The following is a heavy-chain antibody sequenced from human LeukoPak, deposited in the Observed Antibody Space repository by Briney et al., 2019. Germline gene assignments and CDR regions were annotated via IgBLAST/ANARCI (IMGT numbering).Heavy chain of an antibody. CDR1: GGSISSYY. Sequence: SETLSLTCTVSGGSISSYYWSWIRQPPGKGLEWIGHIYYSGSTNYNPSLKSRVTISVDTSKNQFSLKLSSVTAADTAVYYCARAEITMVRGVIITGYYFDYWGQGTLVTVSS. J-gene: IGHJ4*02. V-gene: IGHV4-59*01. CDR3: ARAEITMVRGVIITGYYFDY. D-gene: IGHD3-10*01. CDR2: IYYSGST.